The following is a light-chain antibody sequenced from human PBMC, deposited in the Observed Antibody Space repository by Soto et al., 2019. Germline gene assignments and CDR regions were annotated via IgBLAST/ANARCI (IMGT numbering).Light chain of an antibody. CDR2: EVS. J-gene: IGLJ3*02. CDR3: SSYTSTSTIVV. Sequence: VLTQPASVSGSPGQSITISCTGTSSDVGGYNYVSWSQQHPGKAPKLMIYEVSNRPSGVSNRFSGSKSGNTASLTISGLQADDEADYYCSSYTSTSTIVVLGGGSK. V-gene: IGLV2-14*01. CDR1: SSDVGGYNY.